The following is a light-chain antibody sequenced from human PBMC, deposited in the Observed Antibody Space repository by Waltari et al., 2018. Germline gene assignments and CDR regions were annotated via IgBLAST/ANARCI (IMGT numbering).Light chain of an antibody. V-gene: IGLV2-14*01. Sequence: QSALTQPASVSGSPGQSITISCTGTSSDVGGYNFVSWYQQHPGKAPKLMIYEVHNRPSGVSNRFSRSKSGNTASLTISGLQAEDEADYYCSSYTSSSPLFGGGTKLTVL. CDR1: SSDVGGYNF. CDR3: SSYTSSSPL. J-gene: IGLJ3*02. CDR2: EVH.